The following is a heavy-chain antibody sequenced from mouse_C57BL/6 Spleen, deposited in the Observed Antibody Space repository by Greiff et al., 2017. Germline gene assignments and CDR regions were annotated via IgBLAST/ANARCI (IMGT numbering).Heavy chain of an antibody. J-gene: IGHJ3*01. CDR2: IYPTSGST. CDR3: ERYAANSDCDGLAY. CDR1: GYTFTSYW. D-gene: IGHD1-2*01. Sequence: QVQLQQPGAELVKPGSSVKLSCKASGYTFTSYWMDWVKQRPGQGLEWIGNIYPTSGSTHYNQKFKSKATLTVDKSSSTAYMPLSSLTSEDSAVYYCERYAANSDCDGLAYWGQGTMVTVSA. V-gene: IGHV1-64*01.